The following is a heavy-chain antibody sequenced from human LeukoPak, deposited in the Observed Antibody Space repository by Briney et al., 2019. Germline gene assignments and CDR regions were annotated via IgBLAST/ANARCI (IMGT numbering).Heavy chain of an antibody. CDR3: ARILGGDEGADY. CDR1: GFTFGSYA. Sequence: GGSLRLSCAAPGFTFGSYAMSWVRQAPGKGLEWVSAISGSGGSIYYADSVKGRFTISRDNSKNTLYLQMNSLRAEDTAVYYCARILGGDEGADYWGQGTLVTVSS. V-gene: IGHV3-23*01. J-gene: IGHJ4*02. D-gene: IGHD1-26*01. CDR2: ISGSGGSI.